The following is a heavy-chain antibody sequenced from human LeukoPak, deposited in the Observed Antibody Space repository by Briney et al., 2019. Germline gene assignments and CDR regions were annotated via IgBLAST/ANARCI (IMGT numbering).Heavy chain of an antibody. J-gene: IGHJ4*02. CDR2: IYYSGST. Sequence: SETLSLTCTVSGGSISSYYWSWIRQPPGKGLEWIGYIYYSGSTNYNPSPKSRVTISVDTSKNQFSLKLSSVTAADTAVYYCARATSGRYDSSGYYAIFDYWGQGTLVTVSS. D-gene: IGHD3-22*01. CDR3: ARATSGRYDSSGYYAIFDY. V-gene: IGHV4-59*08. CDR1: GGSISSYY.